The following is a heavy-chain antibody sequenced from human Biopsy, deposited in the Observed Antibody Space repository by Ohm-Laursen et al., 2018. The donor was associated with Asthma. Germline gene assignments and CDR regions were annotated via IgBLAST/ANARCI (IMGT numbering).Heavy chain of an antibody. D-gene: IGHD3-9*01. V-gene: IGHV1-3*04. J-gene: IGHJ3*01. Sequence: ASVKVSCKASGYNFISFAIHWVRRAPGQRLEWMGWVNTGSGDTKYSQKFQGRVTITRDTSASTAYMELRSLRSEDTATYYCARTYYDFLAGQVKDVFGVWGQGTMVTVSS. CDR2: VNTGSGDT. CDR1: GYNFISFA. CDR3: ARTYYDFLAGQVKDVFGV.